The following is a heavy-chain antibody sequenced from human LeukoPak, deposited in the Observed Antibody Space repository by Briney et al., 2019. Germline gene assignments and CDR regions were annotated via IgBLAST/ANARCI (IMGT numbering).Heavy chain of an antibody. CDR2: INHSGST. V-gene: IGHV4-34*01. CDR1: SGSFSGCY. J-gene: IGHJ4*02. D-gene: IGHD1-20*01. CDR3: ARGLDNWNVYIFDY. Sequence: SETLSLTCAVYSGSFSGCYWSWIRQPPGKGLEWIGEINHSGSTNYNPSLKSRVTISVDTSKNQFSLKLSSVTAADTAVYYCARGLDNWNVYIFDYWGLGTLVTVSS.